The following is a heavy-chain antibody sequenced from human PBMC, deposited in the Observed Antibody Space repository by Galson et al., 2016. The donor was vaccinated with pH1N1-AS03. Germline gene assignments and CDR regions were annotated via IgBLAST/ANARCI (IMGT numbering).Heavy chain of an antibody. J-gene: IGHJ4*02. V-gene: IGHV2-5*01. D-gene: IGHD3-3*01. Sequence: PALVKPTQTLTLTCTFSGFSLTTRGVGVGWIRQPPGKALEWLALIYWTEGKHYSPSLQSRLAITMDTSKNHVLLTMTNMDPVDTGTYYCARVPRLWSGFDSWGQGTLVIVSS. CDR3: ARVPRLWSGFDS. CDR1: GFSLTTRGVG. CDR2: IYWTEGK.